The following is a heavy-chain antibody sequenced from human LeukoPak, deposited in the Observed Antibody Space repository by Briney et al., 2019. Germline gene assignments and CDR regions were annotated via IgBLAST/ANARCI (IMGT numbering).Heavy chain of an antibody. Sequence: GGSLRLSCAASGFTLSSYWMSWVRQAPGKGLEWVANIKKDGSQKYYVDSVEGRFTISRDNAKNSVYLQMNSLRAEDTAVYYCGGVTGGSDLVDYWGQGTLVIVSS. D-gene: IGHD5-12*01. V-gene: IGHV3-7*03. CDR2: IKKDGSQK. CDR3: GGVTGGSDLVDY. CDR1: GFTLSSYW. J-gene: IGHJ4*02.